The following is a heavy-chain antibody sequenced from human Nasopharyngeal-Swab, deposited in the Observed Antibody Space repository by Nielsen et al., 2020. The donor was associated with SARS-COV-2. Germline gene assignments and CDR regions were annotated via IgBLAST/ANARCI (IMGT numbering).Heavy chain of an antibody. D-gene: IGHD2-8*02. V-gene: IGHV3-48*03. J-gene: IGHJ4*02. CDR2: ISSSGNTM. CDR3: ARGPGGGYFDS. Sequence: GGSLRLSCAASGFTFSSSEMTWVRQAPGKGLEWVSYISSSGNTMYYADSVKGRFTISRDNAKNSLYLQMNSLRAEDTAVYYCARGPGGGYFDSWGQGTLVTVSS. CDR1: GFTFSSSE.